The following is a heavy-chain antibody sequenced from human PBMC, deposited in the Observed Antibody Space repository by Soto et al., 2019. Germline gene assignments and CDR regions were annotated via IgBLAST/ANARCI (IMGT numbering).Heavy chain of an antibody. Sequence: QAQLVESGGGVVQPGRSLRLSCAASGFTFSTYAMHWVRQAPGKGLECVAVISYDGSNKYYRDSVKGRFTISRDNSKNPLYRQMHSLRSEDTAVYYCARGDREDVAVVIGVRPGEYGVDVWGQGTTVTVSS. D-gene: IGHD2-15*01. CDR2: ISYDGSNK. CDR3: ARGDREDVAVVIGVRPGEYGVDV. J-gene: IGHJ6*02. CDR1: GFTFSTYA. V-gene: IGHV3-30-3*01.